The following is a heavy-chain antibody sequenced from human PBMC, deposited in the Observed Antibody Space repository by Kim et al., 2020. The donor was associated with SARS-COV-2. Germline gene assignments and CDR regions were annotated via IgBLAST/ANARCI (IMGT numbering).Heavy chain of an antibody. D-gene: IGHD3-10*01. V-gene: IGHV3-33*01. CDR1: GFTFSSYG. CDR2: IWYDGSNK. Sequence: GGSLRLSCAASGFTFSSYGMHWVRQAPGKGLEWVAVIWYDGSNKYYADSVKGRFTISRDNSKNTLYLQMNSLRAEDTAVYYCAREARILITMVRGGHLDYWGQGTLVTVSS. J-gene: IGHJ4*02. CDR3: AREARILITMVRGGHLDY.